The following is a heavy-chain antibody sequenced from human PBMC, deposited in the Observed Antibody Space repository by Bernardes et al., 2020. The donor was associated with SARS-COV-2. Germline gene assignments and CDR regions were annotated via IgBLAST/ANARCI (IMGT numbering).Heavy chain of an antibody. Sequence: SETLSLTCAVSGGSISSSNWWSWVRQPPGKGLEWIGEIYHSGSTNYNPSLKSRVTISVDKSKNQFSLKLSSVTAADTAVYYCARDPTGTTSNYFDYWGQGTLVTVSS. D-gene: IGHD1-7*01. CDR2: IYHSGST. V-gene: IGHV4-4*02. CDR3: ARDPTGTTSNYFDY. J-gene: IGHJ4*02. CDR1: GGSISSSNW.